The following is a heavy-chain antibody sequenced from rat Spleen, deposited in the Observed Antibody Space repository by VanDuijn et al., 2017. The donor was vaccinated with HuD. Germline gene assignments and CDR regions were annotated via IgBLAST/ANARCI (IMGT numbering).Heavy chain of an antibody. D-gene: IGHD1-6*01. Sequence: EVQLVESGGGLVQPGRSLKLSCAASGFTFSDHYVAWFRQAPTQGLEWVATINSDGSNTFYRDSVRDRFTISRDNAKNTQYLQMDSLRSEDTATYYCARQEYTTNYFYYFDYWGQGVMVTVSS. CDR3: ARQEYTTNYFYYFDY. J-gene: IGHJ2*01. CDR2: INSDGSNT. CDR1: GFTFSDHY. V-gene: IGHV5-7*01.